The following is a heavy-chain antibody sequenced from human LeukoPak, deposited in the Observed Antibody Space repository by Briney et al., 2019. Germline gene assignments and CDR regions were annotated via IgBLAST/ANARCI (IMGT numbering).Heavy chain of an antibody. D-gene: IGHD3-22*01. V-gene: IGHV3-64D*06. J-gene: IGHJ1*01. Sequence: GGSLRLSSSASGFTFSLYAMHWVRQAPGRGLEYVSAITSNGGSTYYADSVKGRFTISRDNSKNTLYLHMSTLRPEDTAVYYCAYSSGYYHWGQGTLVTVSS. CDR1: GFTFSLYA. CDR2: ITSNGGST. CDR3: AYSSGYYH.